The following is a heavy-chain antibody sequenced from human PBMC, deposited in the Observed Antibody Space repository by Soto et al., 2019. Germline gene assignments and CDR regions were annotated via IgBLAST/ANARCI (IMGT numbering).Heavy chain of an antibody. CDR2: ISGSGGST. V-gene: IGHV3-23*01. CDR3: AKLRTSWRVDYYYYMDV. CDR1: GFTFSSYA. Sequence: HPGGSLRLSCAASGFTFSSYAMSWVRQAPGKGLEWVSAISGSGGSTYYADSVKGRFTISRDNSKNTLYLQMNSLRAEDTAVYYCAKLRTSWRVDYYYYMDVWGKGTTVTVS. D-gene: IGHD3-3*01. J-gene: IGHJ6*03.